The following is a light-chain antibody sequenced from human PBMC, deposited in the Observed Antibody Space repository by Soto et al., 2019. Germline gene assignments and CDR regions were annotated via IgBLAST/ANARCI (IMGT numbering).Light chain of an antibody. Sequence: EIVMTQSPATLSLSPGERATLSCRASQSVSSNLAWYQQKPGQPPRLLIYGASTRATGIPARFSGSGCGTEFTLTNSSLQSEDFAVYYCQQYNNWPLTFGGGTKVEIK. J-gene: IGKJ4*01. CDR3: QQYNNWPLT. CDR1: QSVSSN. CDR2: GAS. V-gene: IGKV3D-15*01.